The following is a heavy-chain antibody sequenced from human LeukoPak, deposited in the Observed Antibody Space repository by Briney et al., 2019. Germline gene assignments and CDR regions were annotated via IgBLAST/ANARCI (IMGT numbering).Heavy chain of an antibody. D-gene: IGHD3-3*01. CDR2: IKQDGREK. CDR1: GSTFSSYW. Sequence: GGSLRLSCAASGSTFSSYWMSWVRQAPGKGLEWVANIKQDGREKYYADSVKGRFTISRDNAKNSLYLQMNSLRAEDTAVYYCARARITIFGVVLEHFDYWGQGTLVTVSS. J-gene: IGHJ4*02. CDR3: ARARITIFGVVLEHFDY. V-gene: IGHV3-7*01.